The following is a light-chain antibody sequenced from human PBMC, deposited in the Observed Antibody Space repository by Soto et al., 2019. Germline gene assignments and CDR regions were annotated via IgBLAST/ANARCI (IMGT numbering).Light chain of an antibody. V-gene: IGLV2-14*01. Sequence: QSVLTQPASVSGSPGQSITISCTGTSSDVGGYDYVSWYQQHPGKAPKLMIYEVRNRPSGVSNRFSGSKSGNTASLTISGLQAEDEADYYCSSYTNSNTWVFGGGTKLTV. CDR1: SSDVGGYDY. J-gene: IGLJ3*02. CDR3: SSYTNSNTWV. CDR2: EVR.